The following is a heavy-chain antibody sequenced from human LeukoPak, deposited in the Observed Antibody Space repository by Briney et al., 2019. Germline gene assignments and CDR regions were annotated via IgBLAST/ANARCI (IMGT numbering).Heavy chain of an antibody. CDR2: IYYSGST. CDR3: ARGPGGYSYGYYFDY. J-gene: IGHJ4*02. D-gene: IGHD5-18*01. V-gene: IGHV4-59*01. Sequence: PSETLSLTCTVSGGSIGSYYWTWIRQPPGKGLEWVGYIYYSGSTNYNPSLKSRVTISVDTSKNHFSLKLSSVTAADTAVYYCARGPGGYSYGYYFDYWGQGTLVTVSS. CDR1: GGSIGSYY.